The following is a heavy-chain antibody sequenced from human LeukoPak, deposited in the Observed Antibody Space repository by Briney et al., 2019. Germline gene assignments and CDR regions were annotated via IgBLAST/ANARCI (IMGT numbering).Heavy chain of an antibody. CDR3: ATPPGIAAASGAPLYY. CDR1: GHTFTSYG. D-gene: IGHD6-13*01. V-gene: IGHV1-18*01. J-gene: IGHJ4*02. CDR2: ISAYNGNT. Sequence: ASVKVSCKASGHTFTSYGISWVRQAPGQGLEWMGWISAYNGNTNYAQKLQGRVTMTTDTSTSTAYMELRSLRSDDTAVYYCATPPGIAAASGAPLYYWGQGTLVTVSS.